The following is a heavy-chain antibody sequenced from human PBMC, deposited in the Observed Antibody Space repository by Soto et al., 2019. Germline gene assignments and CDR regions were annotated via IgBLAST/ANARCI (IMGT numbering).Heavy chain of an antibody. Sequence: GGSLRLSCAVSGFTFSRYEMNWVRHAPGKGLEWVSYIGTSGKTIYYADSVRGRFTISRDNAKNSLYLQMNSLRAEDTAVYYCARDPAIYSGNFDYGLDVWGQGTTVTVS. J-gene: IGHJ6*02. D-gene: IGHD4-4*01. CDR1: GFTFSRYE. V-gene: IGHV3-48*03. CDR2: IGTSGKTI. CDR3: ARDPAIYSGNFDYGLDV.